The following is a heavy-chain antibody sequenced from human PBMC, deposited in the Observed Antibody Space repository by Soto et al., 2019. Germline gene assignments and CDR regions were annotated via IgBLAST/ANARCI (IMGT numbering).Heavy chain of an antibody. CDR2: VYYSGNT. V-gene: IGHV4-59*01. Sequence: SETLSLTCTVSGGSISSYYWSWIRQPPSKGLEWLGNVYYSGNTNYNPSFQSRVTISVDTSNKWFALKLSSVTAADTAVYYCARQNRLDTTGYVVGHDYHGLDVWGQGTTVT. J-gene: IGHJ6*02. D-gene: IGHD1-1*01. CDR3: ARQNRLDTTGYVVGHDYHGLDV. CDR1: GGSISSYY.